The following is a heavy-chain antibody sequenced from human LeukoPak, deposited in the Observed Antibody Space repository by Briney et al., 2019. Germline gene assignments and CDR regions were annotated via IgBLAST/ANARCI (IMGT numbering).Heavy chain of an antibody. Sequence: SETLSLTCTVSGGSISSYYWSWIRQPPGKGLEWIGYIYYSGSTNYNPSLKSRVTISVDTSKNQFSLKLSSVTAADTAVYYCAAWGEADFQHWGQGTLVTVSS. CDR2: IYYSGST. CDR3: AAWGEADFQH. V-gene: IGHV4-59*01. CDR1: GGSISSYY. J-gene: IGHJ1*01. D-gene: IGHD1-26*01.